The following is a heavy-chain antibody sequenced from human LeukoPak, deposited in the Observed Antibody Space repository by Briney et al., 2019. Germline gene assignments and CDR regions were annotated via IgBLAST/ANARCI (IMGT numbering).Heavy chain of an antibody. CDR2: IRSKANSYAT. D-gene: IGHD6-13*01. Sequence: SGGSLKLSCAASGFTFSGSAMHWVRQASGKGLEWVGRIRSKANSYATAYAASVKGGFTISRDGSKNTAYLQMNSLKTEDTAVYYCTRHSSWYGYWGQGTLVTVSS. CDR1: GFTFSGSA. J-gene: IGHJ4*02. CDR3: TRHSSWYGY. V-gene: IGHV3-73*01.